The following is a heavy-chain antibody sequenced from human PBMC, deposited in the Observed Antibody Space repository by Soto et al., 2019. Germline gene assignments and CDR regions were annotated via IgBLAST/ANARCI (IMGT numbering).Heavy chain of an antibody. D-gene: IGHD6-13*01. CDR2: IIPIFGTA. CDR1: GGTFSSYA. Sequence: AVKVSCKASGGTFSSYAISWVRQAPGQGLEWMGGIIPIFGTANYAQKFQGRVTITADKSTSTAYMELSSLRSEDTAVYYCARVYRVYSSSPSGYNWFDPWGQGTLVTVSS. CDR3: ARVYRVYSSSPSGYNWFDP. V-gene: IGHV1-69*06. J-gene: IGHJ5*02.